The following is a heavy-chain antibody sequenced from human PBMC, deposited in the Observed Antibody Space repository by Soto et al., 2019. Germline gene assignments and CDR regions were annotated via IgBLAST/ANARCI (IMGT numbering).Heavy chain of an antibody. CDR2: IYYSGST. CDR1: GGSVSSGSYY. J-gene: IGHJ4*02. D-gene: IGHD3-3*01. V-gene: IGHV4-61*01. Sequence: QVQLQESGPGLVKPSETLSLTCTVSGGSVSSGSYYWSWIRQPPGKGLEWIGYIYYSGSTNYNPSLKSRVTISVDTSKNQFSLKLSSVTAADTAVYYCAVGTIFGVVIADYWGQGTLVTVSS. CDR3: AVGTIFGVVIADY.